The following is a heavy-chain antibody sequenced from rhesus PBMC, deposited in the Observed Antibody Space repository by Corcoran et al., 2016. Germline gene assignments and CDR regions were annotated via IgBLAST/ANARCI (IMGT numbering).Heavy chain of an antibody. Sequence: QVQLQESGPGLVKPSETLSLNCTVSGASISSNWWSWIRQPPGKGLEWIGEINGNSGSTNYNPSLKSRVTISKDASKNQFSLKLSSVTAADTAVYYCARIAAAGPYWGQGVLVTVSS. D-gene: IGHD6-25*01. CDR3: ARIAAAGPY. J-gene: IGHJ4*01. CDR2: INGNSGST. CDR1: GASISSNW. V-gene: IGHV4-80*01.